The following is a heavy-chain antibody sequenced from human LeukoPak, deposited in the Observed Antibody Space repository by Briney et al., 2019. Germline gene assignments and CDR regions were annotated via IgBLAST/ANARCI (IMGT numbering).Heavy chain of an antibody. V-gene: IGHV3-7*03. D-gene: IGHD3-9*01. CDR2: IKQDGSEK. CDR1: GFTFSSYW. CDR3: AKCILTGYYKGYMDV. J-gene: IGHJ6*03. Sequence: PGGSLRLSCAASGFTFSSYWMSWVRQAPGKGLEWVANIKQDGSEKYYVDSVKGRFTISRDNAKNSLYLQMNSLRAEDTAVYYCAKCILTGYYKGYMDVWGKGTTVTISS.